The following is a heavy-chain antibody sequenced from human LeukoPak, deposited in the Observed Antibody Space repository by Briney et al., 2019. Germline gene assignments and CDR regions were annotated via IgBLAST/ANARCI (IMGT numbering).Heavy chain of an antibody. V-gene: IGHV3-23*01. CDR3: ARRYFDY. J-gene: IGHJ4*02. CDR2: ISGSGGTT. CDR1: RFTFSSYA. Sequence: GGSLRLSCAASRFTFSSYAMTWVRQPPGKGLEWVAAISGSGGTTYYADFAKGRFSISRDNSENTLYLQMYSLRAEDTAVYYCARRYFDYWGQGTLVTVSS.